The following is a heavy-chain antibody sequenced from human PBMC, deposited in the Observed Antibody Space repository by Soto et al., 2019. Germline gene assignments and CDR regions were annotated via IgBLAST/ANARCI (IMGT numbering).Heavy chain of an antibody. Sequence: VASVKVSCKASGGTFSSYAISWVRQAPGQGLEWMGGIIPIFDTPNYAQKFQGRVTISVDESTSTASMELSSLRSEDTAVYYCAKDSRGGYDLMDWFDPWGQGTLVTVSS. V-gene: IGHV1-69*13. CDR1: GGTFSSYA. J-gene: IGHJ5*02. D-gene: IGHD5-12*01. CDR3: AKDSRGGYDLMDWFDP. CDR2: IIPIFDTP.